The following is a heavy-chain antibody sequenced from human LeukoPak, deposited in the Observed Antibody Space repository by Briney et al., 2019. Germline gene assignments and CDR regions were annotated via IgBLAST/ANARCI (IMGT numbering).Heavy chain of an antibody. D-gene: IGHD3-9*01. CDR2: ISSSGSTI. CDR3: ARVQPVLRYFDWLSEYNWFDP. Sequence: GGSLRLSCAASGFTFSSYEMNWVRQAPGKGLEWVSYISSSGSTIYYADSVKGRFTISRDNAKNSLYLQMNSLRSDDTAVYYCARVQPVLRYFDWLSEYNWFDPWGQGTLVTVSS. J-gene: IGHJ5*02. CDR1: GFTFSSYE. V-gene: IGHV3-48*03.